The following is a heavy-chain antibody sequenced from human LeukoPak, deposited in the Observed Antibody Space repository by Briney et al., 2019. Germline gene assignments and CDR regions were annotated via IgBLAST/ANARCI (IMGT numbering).Heavy chain of an antibody. CDR3: ARSGAVIWYWYFDL. J-gene: IGHJ2*01. CDR1: GGSISSYY. Sequence: SETLYLTCTVSGGSISSYYWSWIRQPPGKGLEWIGYIYYSGSTNYNPSLKSRVTISVDTSKNQFSLKLSSVTAADTAVYYCARSGAVIWYWYFDLWGRGTLVTVSS. CDR2: IYYSGST. D-gene: IGHD2-21*01. V-gene: IGHV4-59*01.